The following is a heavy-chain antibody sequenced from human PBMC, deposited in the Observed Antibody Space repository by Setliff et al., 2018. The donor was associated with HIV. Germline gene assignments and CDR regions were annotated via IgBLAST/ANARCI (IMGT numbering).Heavy chain of an antibody. V-gene: IGHV6-1*01. D-gene: IGHD3-9*01. CDR2: TYYRSEWKN. CDR3: AGGTWFDGLDS. CDR1: GDSVSSTSGA. J-gene: IGHJ4*02. Sequence: SQTLSLTCVISGDSVSSTSGAWTWIRQSPSGGLEWLGRTYYRSEWKNDYAVSLKSRITVNADTSKNQFSLHLKSVTPEDSAVYYCAGGTWFDGLDSWSQGSLSPSPQ.